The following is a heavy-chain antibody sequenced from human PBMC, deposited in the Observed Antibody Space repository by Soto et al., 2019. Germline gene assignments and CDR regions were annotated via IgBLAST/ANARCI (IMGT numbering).Heavy chain of an antibody. Sequence: ASVKVSCKASGYTFTSYGISWVRQAPGQGLEWMGWISAYNGNTNYAQKLQGRVTMTTDTSTSTAYMELRSLRSDDTAVYYCARGYYDISGYSRVTDAFDIWGQGTMVT. D-gene: IGHD3-22*01. CDR1: GYTFTSYG. V-gene: IGHV1-18*01. CDR2: ISAYNGNT. J-gene: IGHJ3*02. CDR3: ARGYYDISGYSRVTDAFDI.